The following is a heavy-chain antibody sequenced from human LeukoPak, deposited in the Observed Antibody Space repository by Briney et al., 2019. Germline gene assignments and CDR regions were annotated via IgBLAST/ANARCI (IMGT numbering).Heavy chain of an antibody. D-gene: IGHD3-10*01. Sequence: GGSLRLSCAASGFTFSSYAMSWVRQAPGKGLEWVSAISGSGGSTYYADSVKGRFTISRDNSKNTLYLQMNSLRAEDTAVYYCARDFMVRGVNCWFDPWGQGTLVTVSS. CDR2: ISGSGGST. J-gene: IGHJ5*02. CDR3: ARDFMVRGVNCWFDP. V-gene: IGHV3-23*01. CDR1: GFTFSSYA.